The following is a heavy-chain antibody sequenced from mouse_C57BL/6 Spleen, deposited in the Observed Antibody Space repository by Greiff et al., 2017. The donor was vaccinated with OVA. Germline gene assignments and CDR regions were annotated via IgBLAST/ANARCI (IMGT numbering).Heavy chain of an antibody. CDR1: GYTFTSYW. CDR3: ARVDSSGYVPFAY. J-gene: IGHJ3*01. CDR2: INPSSGYT. Sequence: QVQLKQSGAELAKPGASVKLSCKASGYTFTSYWMHWVKQRPGQGLEWIGYINPSSGYTKYNQKFKDKATLTADKSSSTAYMQLSSLTYEDSAVYYCARVDSSGYVPFAYWGQGTLVTVSA. V-gene: IGHV1-7*01. D-gene: IGHD3-2*02.